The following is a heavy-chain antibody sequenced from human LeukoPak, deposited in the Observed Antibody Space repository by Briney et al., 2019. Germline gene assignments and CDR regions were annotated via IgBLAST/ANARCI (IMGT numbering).Heavy chain of an antibody. CDR3: ARKPKDCSGGICYWYYFDY. CDR1: GGSISSSSYY. V-gene: IGHV4-39*07. CDR2: IYYSGST. J-gene: IGHJ4*02. D-gene: IGHD2-15*01. Sequence: SETLSLTCTVSGGSISSSSYYWGWIRQPPGKGLEWIGSIYYSGSTYYNPSLKSRVTISVDTSKNQFSLKLSSVTAADTAVYYCARKPKDCSGGICYWYYFDYWGQGTLVTVSS.